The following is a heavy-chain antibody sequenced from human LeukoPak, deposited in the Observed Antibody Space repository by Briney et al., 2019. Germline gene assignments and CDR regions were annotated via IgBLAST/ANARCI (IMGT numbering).Heavy chain of an antibody. D-gene: IGHD6-13*01. V-gene: IGHV3-7*01. J-gene: IGHJ4*02. Sequence: GGSLRLSCVVSGFTFSNFWMSGVRQAPGEGLEWVADTHQVEREKQYIDSVKGRFTISRDNARKSLFLQMNSLRVEDTAIYYCARVGSSWDRLDYGGQGTLVTVS. CDR2: THQVEREK. CDR1: GFTFSNFW. CDR3: ARVGSSWDRLDY.